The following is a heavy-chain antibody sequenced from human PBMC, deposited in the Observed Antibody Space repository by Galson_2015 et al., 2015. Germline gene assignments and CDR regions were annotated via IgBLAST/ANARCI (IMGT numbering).Heavy chain of an antibody. D-gene: IGHD3-16*01. V-gene: IGHV3-7*03. J-gene: IGHJ4*02. CDR3: AKWREGEHNYFDY. CDR2: INQAGSQK. CDR1: GFTFSNHF. Sequence: SLRLSCAASGFTFSNHFMSWVRQAPGKGLEWVANINQAGSQKDYVGSAKGRFTISRDNSKNTHYLQMDSLRAEDTAVYHCAKWREGEHNYFDYWGRGTLVTVSS.